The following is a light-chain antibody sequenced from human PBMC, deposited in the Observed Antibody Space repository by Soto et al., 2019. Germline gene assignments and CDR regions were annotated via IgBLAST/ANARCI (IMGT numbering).Light chain of an antibody. Sequence: QSALTQPASVSGSPGQSITISCTGTSSDVGSYNLVSWYQQHPGKAPKLMIYEGSKRPSGVSNRFSGSKSGNTASLIISGLQAEDEADYYCCSYAGSSPVVFGGGTKVTVL. J-gene: IGLJ2*01. CDR2: EGS. CDR1: SSDVGSYNL. V-gene: IGLV2-23*01. CDR3: CSYAGSSPVV.